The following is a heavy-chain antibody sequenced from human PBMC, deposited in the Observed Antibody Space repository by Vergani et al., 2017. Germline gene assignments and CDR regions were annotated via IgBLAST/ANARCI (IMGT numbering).Heavy chain of an antibody. CDR2: INPKNGYT. J-gene: IGHJ3*02. CDR1: GYTFTDYN. V-gene: IGHV1-2*02. Sequence: QVQLVQSGAEVKKPGASVKVSCRASGYTFTDYNVHWVRQAPGQGLEWIGWINPKNGYTNYVQRFQNRVTLSRDTSIATAYMELSRLRSDDTAVYFCARERPRCRSTTCSFDAFDIWGQGTMVTGSS. CDR3: ARERPRCRSTTCSFDAFDI. D-gene: IGHD2-2*01.